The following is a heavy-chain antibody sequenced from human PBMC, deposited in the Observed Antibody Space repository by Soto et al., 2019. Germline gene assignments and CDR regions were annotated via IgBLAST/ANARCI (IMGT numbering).Heavy chain of an antibody. Sequence: QVQLVESGGGVVQPGTSLRLSCAASGFAFSYHGIHWVRQAPGKGLEWVAVTWSGGSGEYYADSVRGRFTISRDNSKTCVYLQMNRLRVEATAVYYCATDDDTSSHSSLLAFRGKGTLVPVSS. CDR1: GFAFSYHG. CDR2: TWSGGSGE. V-gene: IGHV3-33*01. J-gene: IGHJ4*02. CDR3: ATDDDTSSHSSLLAF. D-gene: IGHD3-22*01.